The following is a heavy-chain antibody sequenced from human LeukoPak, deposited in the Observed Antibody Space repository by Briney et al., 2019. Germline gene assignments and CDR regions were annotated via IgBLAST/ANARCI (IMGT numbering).Heavy chain of an antibody. CDR2: IYYSGST. D-gene: IGHD6-13*01. CDR3: ARVVTIAAAGKNWFDP. J-gene: IGHJ5*02. Sequence: SETLSLTCTVSGGSISSYYWSWIRQPPGKGLEWIGYIYYSGSTNYNPSLKSRVTISVDTSKNQFSLKLSSVTAADTAVYYCARVVTIAAAGKNWFDPWGQGTLVTVSS. CDR1: GGSISSYY. V-gene: IGHV4-59*12.